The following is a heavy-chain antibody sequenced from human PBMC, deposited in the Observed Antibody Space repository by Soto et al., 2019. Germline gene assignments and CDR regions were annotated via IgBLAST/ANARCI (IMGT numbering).Heavy chain of an antibody. CDR3: AREAYRGYNGRRWFDP. J-gene: IGHJ5*02. Sequence: EVQLVESGGGLVQPGGSLRLSCAASGFTFSNYWMSWVRQAPGKGLEWVAIIKQDGSEKYYVDSLKGRFTISRDNTKNSLFLQVDTLRAEDTAVYYCAREAYRGYNGRRWFDPWGQGTLVTVSS. CDR2: IKQDGSEK. V-gene: IGHV3-7*01. CDR1: GFTFSNYW. D-gene: IGHD5-12*01.